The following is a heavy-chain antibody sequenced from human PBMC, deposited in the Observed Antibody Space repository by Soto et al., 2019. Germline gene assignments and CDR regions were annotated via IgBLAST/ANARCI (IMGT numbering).Heavy chain of an antibody. D-gene: IGHD6-19*01. V-gene: IGHV4-59*12. J-gene: IGHJ4*02. CDR1: GDSTRNYY. Sequence: XETLTLSCSVSGDSTRNYYWSWIRQAPGKGLVWIGYIYSSGSTKYNPSLHSRVSISSDTSNNQFSLDLRSVSAAGTAVYFCARGTTRYSSGWYELFDVWGQGILVTVPS. CDR2: IYSSGST. CDR3: ARGTTRYSSGWYELFDV.